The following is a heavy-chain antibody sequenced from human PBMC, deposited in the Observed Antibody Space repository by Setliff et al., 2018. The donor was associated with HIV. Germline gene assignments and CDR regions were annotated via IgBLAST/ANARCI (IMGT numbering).Heavy chain of an antibody. Sequence: SGPTLVNPTQTLTLTCTFSGCSLRTSGVGVGWIRQPPRKALEWLALMYWKDDKRYSPSRKSRVTITNDTSKNQVVPTMTNMYPVDTATYYCAHTARFYYDSGSYSLLRGAFDIWGQGTMVTVSS. D-gene: IGHD3-10*01. CDR3: AHTARFYYDSGSYSLLRGAFDI. CDR1: GCSLRTSGVG. CDR2: MYWKDDK. J-gene: IGHJ3*02. V-gene: IGHV2-5*01.